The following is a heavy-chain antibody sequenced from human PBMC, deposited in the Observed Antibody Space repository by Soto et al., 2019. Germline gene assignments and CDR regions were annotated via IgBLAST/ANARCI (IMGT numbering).Heavy chain of an antibody. D-gene: IGHD3-22*01. CDR1: GFTFSSYG. Sequence: GGSLRLSCAASGFTFSSYGMHWVRQAPGKGLEWVAVISYDGSNKYYADSVKGRFTISRDNSKNTLYLQMNSLRAEDTAVYYCAKVDSSGVLDYWGQGTLVTVSS. CDR2: ISYDGSNK. J-gene: IGHJ4*02. V-gene: IGHV3-30*18. CDR3: AKVDSSGVLDY.